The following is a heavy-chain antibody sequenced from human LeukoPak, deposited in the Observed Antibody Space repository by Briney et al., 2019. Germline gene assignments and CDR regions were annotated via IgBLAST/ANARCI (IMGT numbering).Heavy chain of an antibody. CDR1: GFTFSSYS. CDR3: ARALVGANDAFDI. V-gene: IGHV3-21*01. CDR2: ISSSSSYI. J-gene: IGHJ3*02. D-gene: IGHD1-26*01. Sequence: PGGSLRLSCAASGFTFSSYSMNWVRQAPGKGLEWVSSISSSSSYIYCADSVKGRFTISRDNAKNSLYLQMNSLRAEDTAVYYCARALVGANDAFDIWGQGTMVTVSS.